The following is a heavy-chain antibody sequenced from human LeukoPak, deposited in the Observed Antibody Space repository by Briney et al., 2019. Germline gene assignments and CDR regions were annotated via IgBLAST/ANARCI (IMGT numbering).Heavy chain of an antibody. Sequence: GGSLRLSCEDSGFTFSDYWMTWVRQAPGKGLEWVANIYQDGSEKNYVDSVKGRFTISRDNAKNSLYLQMNSLRAEDTAVYYCARGMDVWGQGTTVTVSS. CDR2: IYQDGSEK. J-gene: IGHJ6*02. CDR3: ARGMDV. CDR1: GFTFSDYW. V-gene: IGHV3-7*04.